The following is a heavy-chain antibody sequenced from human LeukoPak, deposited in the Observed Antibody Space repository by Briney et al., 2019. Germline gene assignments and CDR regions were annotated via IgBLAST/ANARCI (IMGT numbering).Heavy chain of an antibody. D-gene: IGHD2-2*02. CDR1: GFTFSGYS. Sequence: TGGFLRLSCAASGFTFSGYSMNWVRQAPGKGLEWVSYISSTSSTKYYGDSVKGRFTISRDNAKNSLHLQMNSLRDEDTAVYYCARGGGDIVVVPAAIGLEYWGQGTLVTVSS. J-gene: IGHJ4*02. CDR2: ISSTSSTK. CDR3: ARGGGDIVVVPAAIGLEY. V-gene: IGHV3-48*02.